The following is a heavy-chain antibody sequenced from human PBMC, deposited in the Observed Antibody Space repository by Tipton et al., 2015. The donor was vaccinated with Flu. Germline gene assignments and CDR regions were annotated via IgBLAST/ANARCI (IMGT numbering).Heavy chain of an antibody. J-gene: IGHJ4*02. V-gene: IGHV1-2*02. Sequence: QVQLVQSGADVKKPGASMKVSCKASGYSLNDYYIHWVRQAPGQGLEWMGWISPDSGATNYAQKFQGRVTMTRDTSINTGYLELNRLRSDDTALYYCAGISSVGTSRGTWTWCQGALVTVSS. CDR1: GYSLNDYY. CDR2: ISPDSGAT. CDR3: AGISSVGTSRGTWT. D-gene: IGHD3-3*02.